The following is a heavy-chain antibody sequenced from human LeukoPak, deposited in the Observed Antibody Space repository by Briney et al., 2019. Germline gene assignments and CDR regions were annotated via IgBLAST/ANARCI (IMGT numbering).Heavy chain of an antibody. CDR2: IYYSGST. J-gene: IGHJ5*02. V-gene: IGHV4-59*06. CDR1: GGSISSYY. CDR3: ARDMAAAYNWFDP. Sequence: KSSETLSLTCTVSGGSISSYYWSWIRQPAGKGLEWIGYIYYSGSTYYNPSLKSRVTISVDTSKNQFSLKLSSVTAADTAVYYCARDMAAAYNWFDPWGQGTLVTVSS. D-gene: IGHD6-13*01.